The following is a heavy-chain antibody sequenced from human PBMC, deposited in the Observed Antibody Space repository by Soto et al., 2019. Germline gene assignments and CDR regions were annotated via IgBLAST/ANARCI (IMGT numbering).Heavy chain of an antibody. CDR2: INPSGGST. J-gene: IGHJ4*02. D-gene: IGHD5-18*01. CDR1: GYTFTSYY. Sequence: ASVKVSCKASGYTFTSYYMHWVRQTPGQGLEWMGIINPSGGSTSYAQKFQGRVTMTRDTSTSTVYMELSSLRSEYTAVYYCARDGRYGTPKYWGQGTLVTVSS. V-gene: IGHV1-46*01. CDR3: ARDGRYGTPKY.